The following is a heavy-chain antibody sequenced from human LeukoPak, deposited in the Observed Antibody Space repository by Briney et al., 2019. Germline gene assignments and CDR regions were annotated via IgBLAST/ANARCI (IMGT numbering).Heavy chain of an antibody. V-gene: IGHV3-53*01. Sequence: GGSLRLSCAASGFTVSGNYMSWVRQAPGKGLEWVSVIFTGGGTDYADSVKGRFTISRDNSKNTLYFQMNNLRAEDTALYYCARGDATIRGVIDYWGQGTLVTVSS. CDR3: ARGDATIRGVIDY. D-gene: IGHD3-10*01. CDR1: GFTVSGNY. J-gene: IGHJ4*02. CDR2: IFTGGGT.